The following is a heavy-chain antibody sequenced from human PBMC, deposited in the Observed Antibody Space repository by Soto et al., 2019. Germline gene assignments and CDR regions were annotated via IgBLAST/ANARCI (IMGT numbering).Heavy chain of an antibody. CDR3: ARAVRGGSTVVTPAY. Sequence: QVQLVQSAAEVRKPGASVKVSCRTSGYSFTTYLMHWVRQAPGQGLEWMGILNPTAGRTSYSEKFQGRVTMTSDASTSSAYMDLTGLRSDDTAAYYCARAVRGGSTVVTPAYSGQGTLVTVSS. J-gene: IGHJ4*02. V-gene: IGHV1-46*01. CDR2: LNPTAGRT. D-gene: IGHD2-21*02. CDR1: GYSFTTYL.